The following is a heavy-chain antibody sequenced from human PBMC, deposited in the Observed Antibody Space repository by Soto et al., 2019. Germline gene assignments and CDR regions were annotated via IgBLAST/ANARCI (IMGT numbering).Heavy chain of an antibody. Sequence: QAQLEQSGAELKRPGASVKVSCKASGYTFSDFDINWLRQASGQGPEWMGWMNAKSGATFFAQRFPGKFNMTWDTSLSTAYMEVGSLTSDDTAIYYCARGNPFNYAGFDVWGQGTTVAVSS. CDR2: MNAKSGAT. V-gene: IGHV1-8*01. CDR3: ARGNPFNYAGFDV. CDR1: GYTFSDFD. D-gene: IGHD3-16*01. J-gene: IGHJ6*02.